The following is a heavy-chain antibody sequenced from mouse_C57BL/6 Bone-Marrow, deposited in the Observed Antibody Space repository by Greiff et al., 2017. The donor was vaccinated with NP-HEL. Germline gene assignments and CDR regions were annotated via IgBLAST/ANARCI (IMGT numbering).Heavy chain of an antibody. CDR2: INPNNGGT. CDR3: ARWDYYGSSYRYFDV. CDR1: GYTFTDYY. D-gene: IGHD1-1*01. Sequence: VQLQQPGAELVKPGASVKISCKASGYTFTDYYMNWVKQSHGKSLEWIGDINPNNGGTSYNQKFKGKATLTVDKSSSTAYMELRSLTSEDSAVYYCARWDYYGSSYRYFDVWGTGTTVTVSS. V-gene: IGHV1-26*01. J-gene: IGHJ1*03.